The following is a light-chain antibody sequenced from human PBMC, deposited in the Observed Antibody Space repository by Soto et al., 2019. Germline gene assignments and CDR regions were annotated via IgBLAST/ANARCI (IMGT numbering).Light chain of an antibody. V-gene: IGKV1-16*02. CDR1: QGISNH. Sequence: DIQMTQSSSSLSASVGDRVTITWRASQGISNHLAWFQQKPGKAPKSLIYTASSLQSGDPSKFSGSSSRTDYTITVNSLQAEDIEIYYCQQYNSHPWTIGEKTKLAIK. J-gene: IGKJ1*01. CDR2: TAS. CDR3: QQYNSHPWT.